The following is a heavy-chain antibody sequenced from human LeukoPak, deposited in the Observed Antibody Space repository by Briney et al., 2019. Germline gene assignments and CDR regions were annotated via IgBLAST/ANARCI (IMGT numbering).Heavy chain of an antibody. CDR2: ISGGGDT. D-gene: IGHD6-13*01. V-gene: IGHV3-23*01. CDR3: TKDPGYSRSLDH. CDR1: GFTFSSYA. Sequence: PGGSLRLSCAGSGFTFSSYALSWVRQAPGKGLEWVSAISGGGDTYYGDSVKGRFTISRDNSKNALYLQVNSLRAEDTAVYDCTKDPGYSRSLDHWGQGTLVTVSS. J-gene: IGHJ5*02.